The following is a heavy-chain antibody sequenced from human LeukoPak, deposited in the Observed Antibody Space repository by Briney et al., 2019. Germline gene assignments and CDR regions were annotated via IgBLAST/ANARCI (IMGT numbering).Heavy chain of an antibody. V-gene: IGHV3-23*01. Sequence: GGSLRFSCAASGATFTKYGMKWVRQAAGAGLEYISGISRSGDITHYADSVRGRFTISRDNVKNILYLQMNSLRAEDTALYYCATEGFYYWGPGTQVTVSS. CDR2: ISRSGDIT. J-gene: IGHJ4*02. CDR1: GATFTKYG. CDR3: ATEGFYY.